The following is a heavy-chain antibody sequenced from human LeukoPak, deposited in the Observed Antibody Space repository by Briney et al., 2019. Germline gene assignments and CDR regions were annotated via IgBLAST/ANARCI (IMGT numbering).Heavy chain of an antibody. CDR2: INPSGGST. Sequence: ASVKVSCKASGYTFTSYYMHWVRQAPGQGLEWMGIINPSGGSTSYAQKFQGRVTMTRDTSTSTVYMELSSLRSEDTAVYYCARARRRYSYGYEASDYWGQGTLVTVSS. D-gene: IGHD5-18*01. CDR3: ARARRRYSYGYEASDY. V-gene: IGHV1-46*01. J-gene: IGHJ4*02. CDR1: GYTFTSYY.